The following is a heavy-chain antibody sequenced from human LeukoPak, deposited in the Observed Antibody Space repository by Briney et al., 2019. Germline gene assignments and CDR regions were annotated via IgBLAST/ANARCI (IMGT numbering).Heavy chain of an antibody. CDR2: IYHSGST. V-gene: IGHV4-38-2*02. J-gene: IGHJ6*03. Sequence: SETLSLTCTVSGYSISSGYYWGWIRQPPGKVLEWIGSIYHSGSTYYNPSLKSRVTISVDTSKNQFSLKLNSVTATDTAVYYCARTHPDYYYYYMDVWGKGTTVTVSS. CDR1: GYSISSGYY. CDR3: ARTHPDYYYYYMDV.